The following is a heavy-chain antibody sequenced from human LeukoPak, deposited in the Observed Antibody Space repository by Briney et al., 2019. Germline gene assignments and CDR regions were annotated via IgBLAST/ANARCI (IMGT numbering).Heavy chain of an antibody. CDR3: ARLDWSNWCFDL. Sequence: SETLSLTCTVSGGSFSSYYWSWIRQPAGEGLEWIGRIYSSGSTNYNPSLKSRVTISVDTSKNQFSLNLSSVTAADTAVYYCARLDWSNWCFDLWGRGTLVIVSS. CDR2: IYSSGST. CDR1: GGSFSSYY. V-gene: IGHV4-4*07. D-gene: IGHD3/OR15-3a*01. J-gene: IGHJ2*01.